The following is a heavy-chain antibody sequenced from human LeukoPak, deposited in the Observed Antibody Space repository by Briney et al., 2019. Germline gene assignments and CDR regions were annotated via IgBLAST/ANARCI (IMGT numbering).Heavy chain of an antibody. J-gene: IGHJ4*02. CDR2: FSSDSSFT. CDR3: ARDRSVSSGYPLVDY. D-gene: IGHD3-22*01. CDR1: GFTFSDYY. Sequence: PGGSLRLSCAASGFTFSDYYMSWIRQAPGEGLEWVSYFSSDSSFTKYADSVKGRFTISRDNAKNSLFLQMNGLRGEDTAVYYCARDRSVSSGYPLVDYWGQGTLVTVSS. V-gene: IGHV3-11*05.